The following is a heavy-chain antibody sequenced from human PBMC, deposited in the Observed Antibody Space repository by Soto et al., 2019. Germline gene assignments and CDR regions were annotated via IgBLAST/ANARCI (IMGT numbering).Heavy chain of an antibody. J-gene: IGHJ6*02. V-gene: IGHV5-10-1*01. D-gene: IGHD2-2*01. CDR2: IDPSDSYT. CDR3: ARQGYCSSTSCYYHSNYYYYGMDV. CDR1: GYSFTSYW. Sequence: GESLKISCKGSGYSFTSYWISWVRQMPGKGLEWMGRIDPSDSYTNYSPSFQGHVTISADKSISTAYLQWSSLKASDTAMYYCARQGYCSSTSCYYHSNYYYYGMDVWGQGTTVTVSS.